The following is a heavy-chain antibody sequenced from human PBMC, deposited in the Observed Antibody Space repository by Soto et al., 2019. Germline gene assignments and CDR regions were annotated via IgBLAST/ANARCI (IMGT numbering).Heavy chain of an antibody. Sequence: QVQLVESGGGVVQPGRSLRLSCAASGFTFSSYAMQWVRQAPGKGLEWVAVISYDGSNKYYADSVKGRFTISRDNSKNTLYLQMISLRAEETAVYYCARVGSITMIVEQFDYWGQGTLVTVSS. CDR3: ARVGSITMIVEQFDY. CDR1: GFTFSSYA. V-gene: IGHV3-30-3*01. J-gene: IGHJ4*02. D-gene: IGHD3-22*01. CDR2: ISYDGSNK.